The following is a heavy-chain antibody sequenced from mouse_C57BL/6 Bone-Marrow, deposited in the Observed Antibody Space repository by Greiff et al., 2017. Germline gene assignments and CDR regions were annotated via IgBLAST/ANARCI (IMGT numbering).Heavy chain of an antibody. V-gene: IGHV1-50*01. D-gene: IGHD2-2*01. Sequence: QVQLQQPGAELVKPGASVKLSCKASGYTFTSYWMQWVKQRPGQGLEWIGEIDPSGSYTNYNQKFKGKATLTVDTSSSTAYMQLSSLTSEDSAVYDCARYGYPYCYAMDYWGQGTSVTVSS. J-gene: IGHJ4*01. CDR2: IDPSGSYT. CDR1: GYTFTSYW. CDR3: ARYGYPYCYAMDY.